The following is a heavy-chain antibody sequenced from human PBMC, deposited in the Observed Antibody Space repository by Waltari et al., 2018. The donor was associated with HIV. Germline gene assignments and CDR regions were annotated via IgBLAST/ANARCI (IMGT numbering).Heavy chain of an antibody. Sequence: QVQLVESGGGVVQPGKSLRLSCAASGFSLSKYGMHWGRQSPGKGLGWVAIKWYGGSNKYYGVSGKGRFTISRDISKNTLYRQMNSLRAEDTAVYYCARDYARDSWGPVTLVTVSS. V-gene: IGHV3-33*01. D-gene: IGHD4-17*01. CDR3: ARDYARDS. CDR2: KWYGGSNK. CDR1: GFSLSKYG. J-gene: IGHJ4*02.